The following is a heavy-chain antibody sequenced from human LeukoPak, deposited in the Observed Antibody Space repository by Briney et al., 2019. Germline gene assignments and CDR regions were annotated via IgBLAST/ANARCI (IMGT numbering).Heavy chain of an antibody. Sequence: SETLALTCTVSVDSISSYYWIWIRQPPGKGLEWIGYIYYSGSTNYNPSLKSRVTISVDTSKNQFSLKLSSVTAADTAVYYCARGYGPAFDIWGQGTMVTVSS. J-gene: IGHJ3*02. CDR1: VDSISSYY. D-gene: IGHD3-16*01. CDR3: ARGYGPAFDI. CDR2: IYYSGST. V-gene: IGHV4-59*01.